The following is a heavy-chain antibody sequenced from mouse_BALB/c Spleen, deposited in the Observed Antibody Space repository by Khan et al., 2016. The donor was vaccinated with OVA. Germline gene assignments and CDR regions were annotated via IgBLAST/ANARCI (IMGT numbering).Heavy chain of an antibody. CDR2: VNPNTDNI. CDR3: ARGSDFFAS. Sequence: EVQLQQSGPDLVKPGASVKISCKASGYSFTLYYMSWVKQRHGKSLEWIGRVNPNTDNINYNQEFKGKAILTVAKSSNTAYMTPRSLTSEVSAVYVCARGSDFFASWGQGTLVTVSA. CDR1: GYSFTLYY. V-gene: IGHV1-26*01. J-gene: IGHJ3*01.